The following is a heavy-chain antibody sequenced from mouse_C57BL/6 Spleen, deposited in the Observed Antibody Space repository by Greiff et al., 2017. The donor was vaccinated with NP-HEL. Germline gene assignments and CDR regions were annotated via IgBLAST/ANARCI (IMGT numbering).Heavy chain of an antibody. CDR3: ARYLDSSGYRRPAWVDYAMDY. CDR2: IDPSDSYT. V-gene: IGHV1-59*01. D-gene: IGHD3-2*02. J-gene: IGHJ4*01. Sequence: QVQLQQPGAELVRPGTSVKLSCKASGYTFTSYWMHWVKQRPGQGLEWIGVIDPSDSYTNYNQKFKGKATLTVDTSSSTAYMQLSSLTSEDSAVYYCARYLDSSGYRRPAWVDYAMDYWGQGTSVTVSS. CDR1: GYTFTSYW.